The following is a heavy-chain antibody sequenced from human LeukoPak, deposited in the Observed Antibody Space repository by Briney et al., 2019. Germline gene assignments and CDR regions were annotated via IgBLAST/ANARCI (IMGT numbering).Heavy chain of an antibody. CDR1: GFTFSSYA. J-gene: IGHJ4*02. D-gene: IGHD4-4*01. V-gene: IGHV3-30-3*01. Sequence: GGSLRLSCAASGFTFSSYAMHWVRQAPGKGLEWVAVISYDGSNKYYADSVKGRFTISRDNSKNTLYLQMNSLRAEDTAVYYCARATSHSTVTTYFDYWGQGTLVTVSS. CDR3: ARATSHSTVTTYFDY. CDR2: ISYDGSNK.